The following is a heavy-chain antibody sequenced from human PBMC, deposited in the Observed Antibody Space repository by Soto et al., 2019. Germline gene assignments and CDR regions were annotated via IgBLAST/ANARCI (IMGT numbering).Heavy chain of an antibody. V-gene: IGHV4-39*01. CDR3: ARHVGYCSGGSCDSDFDY. CDR2: IYYSGST. Sequence: QLQLQESGPGLVKPSETLSLTCTVSGGSISSSSYYWGWIRQPPGKVLEWIGSIYYSGSTYYNPSLESRVTISVDTSKNQFSLKLSSVTAADTAVYYCARHVGYCSGGSCDSDFDYWGQGTLVTVSS. D-gene: IGHD2-15*01. CDR1: GGSISSSSYY. J-gene: IGHJ4*02.